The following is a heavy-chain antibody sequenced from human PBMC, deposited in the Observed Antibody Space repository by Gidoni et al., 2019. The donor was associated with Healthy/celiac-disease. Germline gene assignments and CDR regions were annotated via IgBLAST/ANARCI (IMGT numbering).Heavy chain of an antibody. CDR2: IRSKAYGGTT. V-gene: IGHV3-49*04. J-gene: IGHJ6*02. CDR3: TRDLVYDILTGYYDPLYYYYYGMDV. Sequence: EVQLVESGGGLVQPGRSLRLSCTASGFTCGDDAMSWVRKAPGKWLEWVGFIRSKAYGGTTEYAASVKGRFTISIDDSKSIAYLQMNSLKTEDTAVYYCTRDLVYDILTGYYDPLYYYYYGMDVWGQGTTVTVSS. CDR1: GFTCGDDA. D-gene: IGHD3-9*01.